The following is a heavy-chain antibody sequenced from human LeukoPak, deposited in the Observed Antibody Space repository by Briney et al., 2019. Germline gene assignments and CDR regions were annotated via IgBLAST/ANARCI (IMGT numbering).Heavy chain of an antibody. CDR1: GYTFTSYY. V-gene: IGHV1-46*01. CDR3: AREPGGTVTSLYYYYYMDV. Sequence: ASVKVSCKASGYTFTSYYMHWVRQAPGQGLEWMGIINPSGGSTSYAQKFQGRVTTTRDMSTSTVYMELSSLRSEDTAVYYCAREPGGTVTSLYYYYYMDVWGKGTTVTVSS. D-gene: IGHD4-17*01. J-gene: IGHJ6*03. CDR2: INPSGGST.